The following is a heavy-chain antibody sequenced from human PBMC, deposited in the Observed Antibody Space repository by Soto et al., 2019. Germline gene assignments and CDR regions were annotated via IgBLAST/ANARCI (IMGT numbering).Heavy chain of an antibody. CDR3: VGGPSLGYCQF. CDR2: ISGDNGDT. CDR1: GYTFTNYG. J-gene: IGHJ1*01. D-gene: IGHD6-25*01. Sequence: QVQLVQSGAEVKKPGASVKVSCKASGYTFTNYGTSWVRQAPGQGLEYMGWISGDNGDTHYAQKVQGRVTMTTDTSTNTAYRELRSLIPGGTAVYFCVGGPSLGYCQFWGQGTVVAVSS. V-gene: IGHV1-18*01.